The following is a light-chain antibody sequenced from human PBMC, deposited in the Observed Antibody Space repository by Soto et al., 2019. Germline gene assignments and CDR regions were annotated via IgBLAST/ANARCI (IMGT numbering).Light chain of an antibody. V-gene: IGKV1-27*01. CDR3: QKYNSAPRT. CDR1: QGISNY. Sequence: DIQMTQSPSSLSASVGDRVNITCRESQGISNYLAWYQQKPGKVPKLLIYAASTLQSGVPSRFSGSGSGTDFTLTISSLQPEDVATYYCQKYNSAPRTFGQGTKVDIK. J-gene: IGKJ1*01. CDR2: AAS.